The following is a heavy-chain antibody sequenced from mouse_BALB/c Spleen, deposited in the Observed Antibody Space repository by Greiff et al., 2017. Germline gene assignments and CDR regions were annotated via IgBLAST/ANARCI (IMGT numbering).Heavy chain of an antibody. D-gene: IGHD3-3*01. J-gene: IGHJ4*01. CDR2: IWSGGST. CDR1: GFSLTSYG. Sequence: QVHVKQSGPGLVQPSQSLSITCTVSGFSLTSYGVHWVRQSPGKGLEWLGVIWSGGSTDYNAAFISRLSISKDNSKSQVFFKMNSLQANDTAIYYCARSRGYRYAMDYWGQGTSVTVSS. V-gene: IGHV2-2*02. CDR3: ARSRGYRYAMDY.